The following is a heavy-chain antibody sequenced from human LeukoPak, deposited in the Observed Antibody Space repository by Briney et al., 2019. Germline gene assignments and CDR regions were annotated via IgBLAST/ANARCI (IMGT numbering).Heavy chain of an antibody. CDR1: GFTVSNNH. D-gene: IGHD6-19*01. J-gene: IGHJ1*01. CDR2: IYKVGTT. V-gene: IGHV3-53*01. CDR3: AGWAGFST. Sequence: GGSLRLSCAASGFTVSNNHVSWARQAPGKGLEWVSKIYKVGTTYYADSVKGRFTISRDHSQNTVDLQMNSLRVEDTAVYYCAGWAGFSTWGQGTQVTVSS.